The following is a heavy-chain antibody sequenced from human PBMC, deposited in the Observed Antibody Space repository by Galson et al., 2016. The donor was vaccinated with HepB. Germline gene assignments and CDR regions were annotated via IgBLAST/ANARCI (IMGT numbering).Heavy chain of an antibody. Sequence: SLRLSCAASGFSLSSYSMNWVRQAPGKGLEYVSSISSSSSYIYYPDSVKGRFTISRDNAKNSLYLQMNSLRAEDTAVYYCARGRGYCSSTRCYGVYYGMDVWGQGTTVTVSS. J-gene: IGHJ6*02. V-gene: IGHV3-21*01. CDR2: ISSSSSYI. D-gene: IGHD2-2*01. CDR1: GFSLSSYS. CDR3: ARGRGYCSSTRCYGVYYGMDV.